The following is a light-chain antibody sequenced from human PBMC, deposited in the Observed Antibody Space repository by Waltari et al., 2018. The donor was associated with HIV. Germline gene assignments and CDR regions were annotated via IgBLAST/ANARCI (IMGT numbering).Light chain of an antibody. CDR1: SSDVGRYNL. CDR2: EVN. Sequence: QSAMTQPASVSGYPGQSITISRTVPSSDVGRYNLVTWYQQHPGKAPKLMIYEVNKRPSGVSNRFSGSKSGNTASLTISGLQAEDDADYFCCSYAGSSTLVFGGGTKLTVL. J-gene: IGLJ2*01. V-gene: IGLV2-23*02. CDR3: CSYAGSSTLV.